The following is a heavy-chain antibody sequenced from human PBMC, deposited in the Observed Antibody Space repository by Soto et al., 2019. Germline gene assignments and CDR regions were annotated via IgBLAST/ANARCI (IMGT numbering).Heavy chain of an antibody. CDR3: ARGEPYYYYGMDV. D-gene: IGHD1-1*01. CDR2: VYYSGST. Sequence: PSETLSLTCTVSGGSISSGDYYWSWIRQPPGKGLEWIGYVYYSGSTYYKTYLKSRVTISVDTSKNQFYLKLSSVTAVDTAVYYCARGEPYYYYGMDVWGQGTTVTVSS. J-gene: IGHJ6*02. V-gene: IGHV4-30-4*01. CDR1: GGSISSGDYY.